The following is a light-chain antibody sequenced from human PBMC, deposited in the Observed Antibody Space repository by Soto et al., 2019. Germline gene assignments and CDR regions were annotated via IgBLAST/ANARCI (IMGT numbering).Light chain of an antibody. J-gene: IGLJ3*02. CDR2: DVS. V-gene: IGLV2-11*01. CDR3: CSYPGSHTWV. CDR1: KSYIGNYNY. Sequence: QSALTQPRSVSGSPGQSVTISCTGTKSYIGNYNYVAWYQQHPGKAPKVMIYDVSKRPSGVPDRFSGSKSGNTASLTISGLQDEDEADYYCCSYPGSHTWVFGGGTTLTVL.